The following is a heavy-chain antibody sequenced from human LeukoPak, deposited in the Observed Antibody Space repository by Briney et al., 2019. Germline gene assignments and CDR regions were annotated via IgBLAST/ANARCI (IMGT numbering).Heavy chain of an antibody. CDR1: GYSFTSYW. D-gene: IGHD3-10*01. J-gene: IGHJ4*02. Sequence: PGESLKISCKGSGYSFTSYWIGWVRQMPGKGLEWMGIIYPGDSDTRYSPSFQGQVTISADKSIMTAYLQWSSLNASDTAMYYYATHRVANRGVCSFVCGHGSGSFDYWGQGTLVTVSS. V-gene: IGHV5-51*01. CDR2: IYPGDSDT. CDR3: ATHRVANRGVCSFVCGHGSGSFDY.